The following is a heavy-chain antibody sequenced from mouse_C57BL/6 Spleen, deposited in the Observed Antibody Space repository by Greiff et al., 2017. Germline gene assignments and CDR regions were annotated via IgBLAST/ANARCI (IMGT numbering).Heavy chain of an antibody. D-gene: IGHD2-1*01. J-gene: IGHJ3*01. CDR2: IWGVGST. CDR3: ASEGIYYGNYVPFAY. V-gene: IGHV2-6*01. CDR1: GFSLTSYG. Sequence: VKLVESGPGLVAPSQSLSITYTVSGFSLTSYGVDWVRQSPGKGLEWLGVIWGVGSTNYNSALKSRLSISKDNSKSQVFLKMNSLQTDDTAMYYCASEGIYYGNYVPFAYWGQGTLVTVSA.